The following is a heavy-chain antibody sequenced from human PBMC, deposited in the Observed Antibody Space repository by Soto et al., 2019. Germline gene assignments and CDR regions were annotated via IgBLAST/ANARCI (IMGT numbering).Heavy chain of an antibody. D-gene: IGHD3-10*01. J-gene: IGHJ6*03. CDR1: GFTVSSNY. CDR3: ARAFYVVRDPGVYYYMDV. CDR2: IYSGGST. Sequence: GGSLRLSCAASGFTVSSNYMSWVRQAPGKGLEWVSVIYSGGSTYYADSVKGRFTISRNNSKNTLYLQMNSLRAEDTAVYYCARAFYVVRDPGVYYYMDVWGKGTTVTVSS. V-gene: IGHV3-53*04.